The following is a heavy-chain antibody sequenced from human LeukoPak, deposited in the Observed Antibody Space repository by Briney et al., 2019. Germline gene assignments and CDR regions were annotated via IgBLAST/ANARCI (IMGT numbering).Heavy chain of an antibody. CDR1: GFSFSSYG. J-gene: IGHJ4*02. CDR3: ARDRGVSGNYYDY. D-gene: IGHD3-10*01. V-gene: IGHV3-30*02. Sequence: GGSLRLSCAASGFSFSSYGMHWVRQAPSKGLEWVTFIRSDSSYKYYADSVKGRFTTSRDNSKSTLDLQMNSLRPEDTALYYCARDRGVSGNYYDYWGQGTLVTVSS. CDR2: IRSDSSYK.